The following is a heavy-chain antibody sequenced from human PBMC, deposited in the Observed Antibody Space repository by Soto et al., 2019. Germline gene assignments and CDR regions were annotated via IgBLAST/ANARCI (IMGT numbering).Heavy chain of an antibody. V-gene: IGHV4-61*01. CDR3: ARGVGATTFRWFDP. CDR1: GGSVSSGSYY. D-gene: IGHD1-26*01. Sequence: SATLSLTCTVSGGSVSSGSYYWSWIRQPPGKGLEWIGYIYYSGSTNYNPSLKSRVTISVDTSKNQFSLKLSSVTAADTAVYYCARGVGATTFRWFDPWGQGTLVTVSS. CDR2: IYYSGST. J-gene: IGHJ5*02.